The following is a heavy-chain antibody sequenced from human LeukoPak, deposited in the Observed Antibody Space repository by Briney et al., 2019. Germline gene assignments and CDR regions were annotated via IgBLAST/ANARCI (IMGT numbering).Heavy chain of an antibody. CDR2: IRYDGSNK. J-gene: IGHJ6*03. D-gene: IGHD2/OR15-2a*01. V-gene: IGHV3-30*02. Sequence: GGSLRLSCAASGFTFSSYGMHWVRQAPGKGLEWVAFIRYDGSNKYYADSVKGRFTISRDNSKNTLYLQMNSLRAEDAAVYYCAKNVMTQWDDYNYYMDVWGKGTTVTVSS. CDR3: AKNVMTQWDDYNYYMDV. CDR1: GFTFSSYG.